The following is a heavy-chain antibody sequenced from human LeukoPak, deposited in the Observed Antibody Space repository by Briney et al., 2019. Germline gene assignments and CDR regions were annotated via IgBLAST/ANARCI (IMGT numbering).Heavy chain of an antibody. D-gene: IGHD6-13*01. CDR3: ASLGYSSSWYSGDAFDI. CDR1: GFTFSSHG. J-gene: IGHJ3*02. CDR2: ISPSGGIT. Sequence: GGSLRLSCAASGFTFSSHGMNWVRQAPGKGLEWVSGISPSGGITYYADSVKGRFTISRDNSKNTLYLQMNSLRAEDTAVYYCASLGYSSSWYSGDAFDIWGQGTMVTVSS. V-gene: IGHV3-23*01.